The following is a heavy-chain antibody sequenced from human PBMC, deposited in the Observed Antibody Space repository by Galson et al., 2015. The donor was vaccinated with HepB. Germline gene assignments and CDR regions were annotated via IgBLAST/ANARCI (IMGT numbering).Heavy chain of an antibody. D-gene: IGHD2-21*01. CDR3: ARDFGPYCGGDCCLDY. CDR1: GYTFTSYG. V-gene: IGHV1-18*01. CDR2: ISAYNGNT. Sequence: SVKVSCKASGYTFTSYGISWVRQAPGQGLEWMGWISAYNGNTNYAQKLQGRVTMTTDTSTSTAYMELRSLRSDDTAVYYCARDFGPYCGGDCCLDYWGQGTLVTVSS. J-gene: IGHJ4*02.